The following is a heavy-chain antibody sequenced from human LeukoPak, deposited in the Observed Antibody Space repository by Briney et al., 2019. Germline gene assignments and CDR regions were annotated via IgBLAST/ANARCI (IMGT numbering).Heavy chain of an antibody. D-gene: IGHD5-18*01. CDR2: TSSSSSHT. CDR1: GFTFSSYW. V-gene: IGHV3-11*05. CDR3: ARAASRGYSYGFDY. Sequence: PGGSLRLSCAASGFTFSSYWMHWVRQAPGKGLEWVSYTSSSSSHTNYADSVKGRFTISRDNAKNSLFLQMNSLRAEDTAVYYCARAASRGYSYGFDYWGQGTLVTVSS. J-gene: IGHJ4*02.